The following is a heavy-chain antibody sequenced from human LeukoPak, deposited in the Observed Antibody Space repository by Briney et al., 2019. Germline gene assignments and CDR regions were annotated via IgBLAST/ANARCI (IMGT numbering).Heavy chain of an antibody. D-gene: IGHD2-15*01. CDR3: SRDRYGSGGSCYPGFHY. CDR2: IFYDGRKK. J-gene: IGHJ4*02. V-gene: IGHV3-33*07. Sequence: GGSLRLSCAASGFTFSSYGRYWVRQDPGRGVEWMAVIFYDGRKKYYEASVKGRVTVSVDNSKNTLYLQMNSLTAEDTAVYYCSRDRYGSGGSCYPGFHYWAQGTLVTVSS. CDR1: GFTFSSYG.